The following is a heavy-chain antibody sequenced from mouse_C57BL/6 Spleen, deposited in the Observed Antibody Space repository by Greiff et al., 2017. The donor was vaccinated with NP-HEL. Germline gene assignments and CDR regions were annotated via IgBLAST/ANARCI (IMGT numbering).Heavy chain of an antibody. CDR2: IHPNSGST. CDR3: VYGRSSFAY. CDR1: GYTFTSYW. D-gene: IGHD1-1*01. Sequence: QVQLQQPGAELVKPGASVKLSCKASGYTFTSYWMHWVKQRPGQGLEWIGMIHPNSGSTNYNEKFKSKATLTVDKSSSTAYMQLSSLTSGDLAVYSCVYGRSSFAYWGQGTLVTVSA. V-gene: IGHV1-64*01. J-gene: IGHJ3*01.